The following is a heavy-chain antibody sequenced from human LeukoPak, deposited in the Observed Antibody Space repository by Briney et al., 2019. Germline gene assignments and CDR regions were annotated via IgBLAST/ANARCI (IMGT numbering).Heavy chain of an antibody. CDR1: GGSISSSSYY. Sequence: PSETLSLTCTISGGSISSSSYYWGWIRQPPGKGLEWTGSIYYSGSTYYNPSLKSRVTISVGTSKNQFSLKLSSVTAADTAVYYCAITSSSLKIRDAFDIWGQGTMVTVSS. CDR2: IYYSGST. V-gene: IGHV4-39*01. J-gene: IGHJ3*02. CDR3: AITSSSLKIRDAFDI. D-gene: IGHD6-6*01.